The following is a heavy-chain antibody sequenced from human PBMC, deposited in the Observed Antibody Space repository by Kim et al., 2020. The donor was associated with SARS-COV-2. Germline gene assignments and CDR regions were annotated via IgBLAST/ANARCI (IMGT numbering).Heavy chain of an antibody. Sequence: ASVKVSCKTFGYTFSAYAMHWTRQAPGQGHEWMGWIDTNTGSPTYAQGFTGRFVFSLDTSVSTVYLEIRSLEAEDTAVYYCSRAVFERSGYSDFWGQGTL. CDR2: IDTNTGSP. J-gene: IGHJ4*02. CDR1: GYTFSAYA. CDR3: SRAVFERSGYSDF. V-gene: IGHV7-4-1*02. D-gene: IGHD3-3*01.